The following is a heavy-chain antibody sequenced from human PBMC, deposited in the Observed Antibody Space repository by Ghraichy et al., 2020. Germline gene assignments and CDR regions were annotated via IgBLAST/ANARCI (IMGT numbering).Heavy chain of an antibody. Sequence: SETLSLTCTVSGYSITSGYFWGWIRQPPGKGLEWIGDISHSGTTYYNPSLKSRVTISIDMSKNHFSLKLSSVTAADTAVYSCARRRGTNTGDFDSWGRGTLVTVSS. CDR3: ARRRGTNTGDFDS. CDR2: ISHSGTT. D-gene: IGHD1/OR15-1a*01. V-gene: IGHV4-38-2*02. J-gene: IGHJ4*02. CDR1: GYSITSGYF.